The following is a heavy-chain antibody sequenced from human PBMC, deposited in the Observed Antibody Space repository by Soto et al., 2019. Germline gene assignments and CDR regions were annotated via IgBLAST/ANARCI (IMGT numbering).Heavy chain of an antibody. CDR1: GYTFTSYA. CDR2: INAGNGNT. V-gene: IGHV1-3*05. J-gene: IGHJ6*02. CDR3: ARDPSYYGMDV. Sequence: QVQLVQSGAEEKKPGASVKVSCKASGYTFTSYAMHWVRQAPGQRLEWMGWINAGNGNTKYSQKFQGRVTITRDTSASTAYMELSSQRSKDTAVYYCARDPSYYGMDVWCQGTTVTVSS.